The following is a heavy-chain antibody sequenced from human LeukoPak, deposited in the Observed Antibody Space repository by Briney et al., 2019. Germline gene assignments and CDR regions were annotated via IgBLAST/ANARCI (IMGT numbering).Heavy chain of an antibody. Sequence: AGGSLRLSCAASGFTFDDYAMHWVRQAPGKGLEWVSGISWNSGSIGYADSVKGRFTISRDNAKNSLYLQMNSLRAEDTALYYCAKANRPRGYSYGCDPPDVWGQGTTATVSS. CDR2: ISWNSGSI. V-gene: IGHV3-9*01. CDR1: GFTFDDYA. J-gene: IGHJ6*02. CDR3: AKANRPRGYSYGCDPPDV. D-gene: IGHD5-18*01.